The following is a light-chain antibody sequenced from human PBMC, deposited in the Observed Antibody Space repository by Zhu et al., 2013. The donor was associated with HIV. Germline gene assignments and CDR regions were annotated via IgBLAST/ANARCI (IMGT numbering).Light chain of an antibody. CDR2: ATS. J-gene: IGKJ5*01. CDR3: QQYGDSPIT. CDR1: QGIGNY. V-gene: IGKV1-27*01. Sequence: DIQMTQSPSSLSASIGDRVTITCRASQGIGNYLAWYQQRPGKPPKLLISATSTLQSGVPSRFSGSGSGTGFTLTISSLQPDDFAVYYCQQYGDSPITFGQGTRLQIK.